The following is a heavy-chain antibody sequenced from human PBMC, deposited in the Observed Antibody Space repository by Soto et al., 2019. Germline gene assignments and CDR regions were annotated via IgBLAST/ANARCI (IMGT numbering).Heavy chain of an antibody. CDR2: MNPNSGNT. CDR3: ARAGDDRGRYYYYMDV. D-gene: IGHD3-10*01. V-gene: IGHV1-8*01. J-gene: IGHJ6*03. CDR1: GYTFKSND. Sequence: ASAKPSCKDCGYTFKSNDMNWVQQATEQGLEWMGWMNPNSGNTGYAQKFQGRVTMTRNTSISTAYMELSSLRSEDTAVYYCARAGDDRGRYYYYMDVWGKGTTVTVSS.